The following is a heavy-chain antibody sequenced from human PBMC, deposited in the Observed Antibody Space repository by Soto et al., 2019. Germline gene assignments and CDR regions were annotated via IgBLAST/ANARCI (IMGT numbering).Heavy chain of an antibody. D-gene: IGHD5-18*01. CDR2: FIAMLETP. V-gene: IGHV1-69*13. J-gene: IGHJ4*02. CDR1: GGTFVSQG. Sequence: SVKVSCNASGGTFVSQGIAWVRQAPRQGLEWMGGFIAMLETPIYTKRVQCRATISADESLTSSYLELRSLRAEETGEYFCARGAMANFDYWGQGTVVTVSS. CDR3: ARGAMANFDY.